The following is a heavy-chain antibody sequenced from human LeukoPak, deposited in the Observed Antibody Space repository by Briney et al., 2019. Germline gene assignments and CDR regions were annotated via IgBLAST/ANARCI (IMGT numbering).Heavy chain of an antibody. Sequence: VGSLRLSCAASGLTFSRYAMHWVRQAPGRGLEYVSAISSNGGSTYYANSVKRRFTISRDNSKNTLYLQMGSLRAEDMAVYYCARDQKGPFDYWGQGTLVTVSS. J-gene: IGHJ4*02. CDR1: GLTFSRYA. V-gene: IGHV3-64*01. CDR2: ISSNGGST. CDR3: ARDQKGPFDY.